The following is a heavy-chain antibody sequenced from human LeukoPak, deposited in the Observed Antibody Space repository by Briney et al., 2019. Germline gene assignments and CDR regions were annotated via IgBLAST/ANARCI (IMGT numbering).Heavy chain of an antibody. Sequence: SETLSLTCAVYGGSFSGYYWSWIRQPPGKGLEWIGEINHSGSTNYNPSLKSRVTISVDTSKNQFSLKLSSVTAADTAVYYCARAHTFLQQPRTAAGTGGAFDIWGQGTMVTVSS. D-gene: IGHD6-13*01. V-gene: IGHV4-34*01. CDR2: INHSGST. CDR1: GGSFSGYY. J-gene: IGHJ3*02. CDR3: ARAHTFLQQPRTAAGTGGAFDI.